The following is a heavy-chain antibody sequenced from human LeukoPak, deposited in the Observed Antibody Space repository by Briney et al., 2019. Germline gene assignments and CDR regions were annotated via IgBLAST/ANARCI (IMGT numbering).Heavy chain of an antibody. CDR2: ISNSGGST. D-gene: IGHD4-17*01. CDR3: ARLWDYGDFQNAFDI. Sequence: GGSLRLSCAASGFTFITYAMTWVRQAPGKGLEWVSSISNSGGSTYYADSVRGRFTSSRDNSKNTLYLQMNSLRADDTAVYYCARLWDYGDFQNAFDIWGQGTTVTVSS. V-gene: IGHV3-23*01. CDR1: GFTFITYA. J-gene: IGHJ3*02.